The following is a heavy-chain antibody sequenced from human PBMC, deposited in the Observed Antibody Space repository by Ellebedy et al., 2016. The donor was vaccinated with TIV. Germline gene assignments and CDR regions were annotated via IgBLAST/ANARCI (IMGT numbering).Heavy chain of an antibody. V-gene: IGHV1-18*04. CDR1: GYTFTSYG. CDR2: ISAYNGNT. Sequence: ASVKISCXASGYTFTSYGISWVRQAPGQGLEWMGWISAYNGNTNYAQKLQGRVTMTTDTSTSTAYMELRSLRSDDTAVYYCALPLRGDIVVVPAAISPLSKQQSYYYGMDVWGQGTTVTVSS. CDR3: ALPLRGDIVVVPAAISPLSKQQSYYYGMDV. D-gene: IGHD2-2*01. J-gene: IGHJ6*02.